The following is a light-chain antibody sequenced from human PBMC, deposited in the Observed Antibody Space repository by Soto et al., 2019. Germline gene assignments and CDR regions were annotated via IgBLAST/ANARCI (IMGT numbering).Light chain of an antibody. V-gene: IGLV6-57*04. J-gene: IGLJ2*01. CDR2: ADN. CDR1: SGSIASNY. Sequence: NFMLTQPHSVSESPGKTVTISCTRSSGSIASNYVQWYQQRPGSAPTTVIYADNQRPSGDPDRFSGSIDSSANSASLSISGLKTEDEADSYCQSYDSSNPIVFGGGTKLTVL. CDR3: QSYDSSNPIV.